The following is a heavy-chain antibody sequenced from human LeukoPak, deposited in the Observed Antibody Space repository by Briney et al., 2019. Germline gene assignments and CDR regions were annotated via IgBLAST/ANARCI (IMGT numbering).Heavy chain of an antibody. CDR1: GGSISSSSYY. J-gene: IGHJ4*02. D-gene: IGHD4-17*01. Sequence: PSETLSLTCTVSGGSISSSSYYWSWIRQPAGKGLEWIGRIYTSGSTNYNPSLKSRVTMSVDTSKNQFSLKLSSVTAADTAVYYCARDDNGDYPFYWGQGTLVTVSS. CDR3: ARDDNGDYPFY. V-gene: IGHV4-61*02. CDR2: IYTSGST.